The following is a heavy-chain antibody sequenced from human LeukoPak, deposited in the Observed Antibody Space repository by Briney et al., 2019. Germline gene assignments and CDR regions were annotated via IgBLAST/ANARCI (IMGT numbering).Heavy chain of an antibody. D-gene: IGHD4-17*01. Sequence: ASVKVSCKASGYTFTGYYMHWVRQAPGQGREGMGWINPNSGGTNYAQKFQGWVTMTRDTSSSRAYMELSRRRSDDTAVYYWARNQGGDDYGDLYFDYWSQGTLVTVSS. CDR2: INPNSGGT. CDR1: GYTFTGYY. CDR3: ARNQGGDDYGDLYFDY. J-gene: IGHJ4*02. V-gene: IGHV1-2*04.